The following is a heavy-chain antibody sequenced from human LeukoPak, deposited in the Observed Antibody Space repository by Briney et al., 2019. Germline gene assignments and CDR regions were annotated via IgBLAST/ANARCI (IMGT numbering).Heavy chain of an antibody. CDR1: GGSISSGSYY. J-gene: IGHJ1*01. CDR2: IYTSGST. D-gene: IGHD2-15*01. V-gene: IGHV4-61*02. CDR3: AREPGYCSGGSCYSGHFQH. Sequence: PSQTLSLTCTVSGGSISSGSYYWSWIRQPAGKGLEWIGRIYTSGSTNYNPSPKSRVTISVDTSKNQFSLKLSSVTAADTAVYYCAREPGYCSGGSCYSGHFQHWGQGTLVTVSS.